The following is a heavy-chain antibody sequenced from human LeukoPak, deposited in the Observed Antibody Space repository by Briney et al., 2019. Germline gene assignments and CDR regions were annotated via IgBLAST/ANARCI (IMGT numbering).Heavy chain of an antibody. J-gene: IGHJ5*02. CDR3: AFARPGIAAAGTWFDP. CDR1: GYTFTSYG. CDR2: IIPIFGSA. V-gene: IGHV1-69*13. Sequence: VASVKVSCKASGYTFTSYGISWVRQAPGQGLEWMGGIIPIFGSANYAQKFQGRVTITADESTSTAYMELSSLRSEDTAVYYCAFARPGIAAAGTWFDPWGQGTLVTVSS. D-gene: IGHD6-13*01.